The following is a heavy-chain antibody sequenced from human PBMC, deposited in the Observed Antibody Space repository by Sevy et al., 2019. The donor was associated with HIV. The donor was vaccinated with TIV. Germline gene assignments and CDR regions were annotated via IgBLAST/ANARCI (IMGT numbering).Heavy chain of an antibody. Sequence: GGSLRLSCVASGFTFDDYTMHWVRQAPGKGLEWVSGISASGASTYYADSVKGRFTISRDNSKNTLYLQINSLRAEDTAVYYCAKLSCSDGNCFSIDYWGQGTLVTVSS. D-gene: IGHD2-15*01. J-gene: IGHJ4*02. CDR2: ISASGAST. CDR1: GFTFDDYT. CDR3: AKLSCSDGNCFSIDY. V-gene: IGHV3-23*01.